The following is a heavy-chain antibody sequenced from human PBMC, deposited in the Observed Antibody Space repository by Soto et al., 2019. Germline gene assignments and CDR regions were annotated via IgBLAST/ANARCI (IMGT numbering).Heavy chain of an antibody. D-gene: IGHD2-2*03. CDR2: IIPIFGTA. J-gene: IGHJ4*02. V-gene: IGHV1-69*13. CDR3: ARDRRDGCAFDY. Sequence: SVKVSCKASGGTFSSYAISWVRQAPGQGLEWMGGIIPIFGTANYAQKLQGRVTITADESTSTAYMELSSLRSEDTAVYYCARDRRDGCAFDYWGQGTLVTVSS. CDR1: GGTFSSYA.